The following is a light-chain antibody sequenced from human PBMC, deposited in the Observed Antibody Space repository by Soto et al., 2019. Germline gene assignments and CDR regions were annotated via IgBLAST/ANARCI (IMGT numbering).Light chain of an antibody. CDR3: QQYGALPPT. CDR2: GAS. V-gene: IGKV3-20*01. J-gene: IGKJ4*01. Sequence: EIVLTQFPGALSLSPGERVTLSCRASQTVSNTYLAWYQQKSGQAPKLLIYGASNKATGSPDRFSGSGSGTDFTLTISRLEPEDFVVYYCQQYGALPPTFGGGTKVEIK. CDR1: QTVSNTY.